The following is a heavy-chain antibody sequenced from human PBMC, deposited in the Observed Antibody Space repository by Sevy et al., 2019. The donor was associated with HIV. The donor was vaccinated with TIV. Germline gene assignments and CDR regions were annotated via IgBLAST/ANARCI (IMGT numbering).Heavy chain of an antibody. J-gene: IGHJ4*02. V-gene: IGHV3-72*01. CDR3: ARVMRRILWWSLDS. CDR1: GFTFSDYY. Sequence: GESLKISCAASGFTFSDYYMDWVRQAPGKGLEWFGRIRNKANSYTTEFAASVKGRFTISRDDSKNSLYLQMHSLKTDDTAVYYCARVMRRILWWSLDSWGQGTLVTVSS. D-gene: IGHD2-21*01. CDR2: IRNKANSYTT.